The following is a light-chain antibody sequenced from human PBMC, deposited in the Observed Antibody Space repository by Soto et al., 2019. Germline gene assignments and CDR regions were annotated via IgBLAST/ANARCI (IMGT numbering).Light chain of an antibody. Sequence: DIQMTQSPSSLSASVGDRVTITCQASQDIKNYLNWYQQKPGKAPKLLIYGASNLETGGPSKFNGGGFWAHFTLPINSLQAGGFGTYYLQQEGSLAQLTFGGGTTGEIE. V-gene: IGKV1-33*01. CDR1: QDIKNY. J-gene: IGKJ4*01. CDR2: GAS. CDR3: QQEGSLAQLT.